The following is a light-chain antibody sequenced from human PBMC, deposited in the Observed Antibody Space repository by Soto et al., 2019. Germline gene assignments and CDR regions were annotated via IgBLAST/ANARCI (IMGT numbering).Light chain of an antibody. CDR3: QQRSNWPLT. V-gene: IGKV3D-20*02. CDR1: QSVSSDC. CDR2: GAS. Sequence: EIVLTQSPGTLSLSLGERATLSCGVSQSVSSDCFAWYQQKPGQPPRLLIYGASNRATGIPDRFSGSGSGTDFTLTISSLQSEDFAVYYCQQRSNWPLTFGGGTKVDIK. J-gene: IGKJ4*01.